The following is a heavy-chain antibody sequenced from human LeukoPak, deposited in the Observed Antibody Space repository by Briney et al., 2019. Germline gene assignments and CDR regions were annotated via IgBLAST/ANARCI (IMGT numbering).Heavy chain of an antibody. V-gene: IGHV4-4*07. CDR3: AGSAYYYYMDV. CDR2: MYPSGST. Sequence: SETLSHTCTVSGGSISTYYWSWIRQPAGKGLEWIGRMYPSGSTTYKPSLKSRVTMSVDTSKKQFSLRLSSVTAADTAVYYCAGSAYYYYMDVWGKGTTVTVSS. CDR1: GGSISTYY. D-gene: IGHD3-10*01. J-gene: IGHJ6*03.